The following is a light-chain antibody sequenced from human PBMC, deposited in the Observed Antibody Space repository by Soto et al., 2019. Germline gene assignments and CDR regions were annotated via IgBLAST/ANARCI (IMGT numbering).Light chain of an antibody. CDR2: EGS. J-gene: IGLJ2*01. CDR3: CSYAGSNTVV. CDR1: SSDIGSYNL. Sequence: QSALTQPASVSGSPGQSITISCTGTSSDIGSYNLVSWYQQHPGKAPKLMIYEGSKRPSGVSNRFSASRSGNTASLTISGIKAEAEGDYYCCSYAGSNTVVFGGGTKLTVL. V-gene: IGLV2-23*01.